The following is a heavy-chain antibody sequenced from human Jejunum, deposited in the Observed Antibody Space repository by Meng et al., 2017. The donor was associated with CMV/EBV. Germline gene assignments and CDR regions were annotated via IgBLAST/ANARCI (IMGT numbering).Heavy chain of an antibody. CDR1: RFPSRRYG. Sequence: ASRFPSRRYGMPWVRHAPGKGLVWVSRINSDGSSTSYADSVKGRFTISRDNAKNTLYLQMNSLRAEDTAVYYCAREASGDCYDYWGQGTLVTVS. CDR3: AREASGDCYDY. V-gene: IGHV3-74*01. CDR2: INSDGSST. J-gene: IGHJ4*02. D-gene: IGHD2-21*01.